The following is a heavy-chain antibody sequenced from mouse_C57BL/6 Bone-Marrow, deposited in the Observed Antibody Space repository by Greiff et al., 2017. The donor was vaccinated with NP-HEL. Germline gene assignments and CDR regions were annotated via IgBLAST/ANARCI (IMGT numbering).Heavy chain of an antibody. CDR2: ISRGSSTI. V-gene: IGHV5-17*01. CDR1: GFTFSDYG. J-gene: IGHJ2*01. CDR3: ARGYGNPYYFDY. D-gene: IGHD2-1*01. Sequence: EVMLVESGGGLVKPGGSLKLSCAASGFTFSDYGMHWVRQAPEKGLEWVAYISRGSSTIYYADTVKGRFTISRDNAKNTLFLQMTSLRAEDTAMYYCARGYGNPYYFDYWGQGTTLTVSS.